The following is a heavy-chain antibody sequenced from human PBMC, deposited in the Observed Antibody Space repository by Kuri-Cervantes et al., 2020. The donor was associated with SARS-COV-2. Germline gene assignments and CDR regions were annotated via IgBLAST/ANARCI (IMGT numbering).Heavy chain of an antibody. D-gene: IGHD3-10*01. CDR2: IDWEDDE. J-gene: IGHJ6*02. CDR3: ARMRFSGSGRQYYGMDV. V-gene: IGHV2-70*01. CDR1: GFSLSTSEMC. Sequence: SGPTLVKPTQTLTLTCTFSGFSLSTSEMCVSWIRQPPGKALEWLALIDWEDDEYYSASLKTSVTTSKDTSKNQVVLTMTNMDPLDTATYYCARMRFSGSGRQYYGMDVWGQGTTVTVSS.